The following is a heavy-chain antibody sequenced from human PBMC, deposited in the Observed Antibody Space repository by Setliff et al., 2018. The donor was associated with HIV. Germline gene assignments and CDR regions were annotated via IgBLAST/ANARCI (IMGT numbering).Heavy chain of an antibody. J-gene: IGHJ6*03. D-gene: IGHD2-21*01. CDR2: INWNGGGT. V-gene: IGHV3-20*04. CDR1: GFTFDDYG. Sequence: PGGSLRLSCAASGFTFDDYGMTWVRQAPGKGLEWVSGINWNGGGTGYADSVKGRFTISRDNAKNSLYLQMNSLRAEDTALYYCVKASSYSLPYYMDVWGKGTTVTVSS. CDR3: VKASSYSLPYYMDV.